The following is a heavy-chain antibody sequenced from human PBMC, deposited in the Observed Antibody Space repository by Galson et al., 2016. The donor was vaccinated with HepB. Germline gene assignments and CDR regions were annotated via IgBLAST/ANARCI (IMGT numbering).Heavy chain of an antibody. Sequence: TLSLTCAVSGGSMSYGYSYNWIRQAPGKGLEWIGYIYRSGSPDYNPSLKSRVTISVDSSKNQFSLKLDSVTAADTAVYFRARALDSTGFLGPFNIWGPGTRITVSS. D-gene: IGHD3-22*01. J-gene: IGHJ3*02. V-gene: IGHV4-30-2*01. CDR1: GGSMSYGYS. CDR3: ARALDSTGFLGPFNI. CDR2: IYRSGSP.